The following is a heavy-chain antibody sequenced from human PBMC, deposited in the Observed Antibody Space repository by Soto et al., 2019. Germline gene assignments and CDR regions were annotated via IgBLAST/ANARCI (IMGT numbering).Heavy chain of an antibody. D-gene: IGHD5-12*01. V-gene: IGHV3-9*01. CDR2: ISSDGDTI. Sequence: EVQLIESGGGWVQPGTSLRVSCAASGFTFHEYAMHWVRQAPGKGLEWVSGISSDGDTIAYADSVQGRFTVFRDNAKNSLYLQMNSVRAEETALYYCTKGGDDWIYYFGMAVGGQGTTVTVSS. CDR3: TKGGDDWIYYFGMAV. CDR1: GFTFHEYA. J-gene: IGHJ6*02.